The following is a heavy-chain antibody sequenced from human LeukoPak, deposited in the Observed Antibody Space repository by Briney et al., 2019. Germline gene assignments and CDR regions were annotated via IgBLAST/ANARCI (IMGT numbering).Heavy chain of an antibody. CDR1: GYSFTSYW. J-gene: IGHJ4*02. D-gene: IGHD6-13*01. Sequence: GESLKISCKGSGYSFTSYWIGWVRQMPGKGLEWMGIIYPGDSDTRYSPSFQGQVTISADKSISTAYLQWSSLKASDTAMYYCARQHLGEYRSSWYYFDYWGQGTLVTVSS. CDR2: IYPGDSDT. CDR3: ARQHLGEYRSSWYYFDY. V-gene: IGHV5-51*01.